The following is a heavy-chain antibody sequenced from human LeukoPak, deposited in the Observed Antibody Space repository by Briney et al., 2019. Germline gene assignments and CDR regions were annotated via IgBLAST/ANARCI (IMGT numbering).Heavy chain of an antibody. Sequence: GGSLRLSCAASGFTVSSNYMSWVRQAPGKGLEWVSIIYSSGSTYYADSVKGRFTISRDNSKNTLYLQMNSLRAEDTAVYYCASGSGSYRTPYYYMDVWGKGTTVTVSS. CDR2: IYSSGST. CDR3: ASGSGSYRTPYYYMDV. D-gene: IGHD3-10*01. J-gene: IGHJ6*03. CDR1: GFTVSSNY. V-gene: IGHV3-53*01.